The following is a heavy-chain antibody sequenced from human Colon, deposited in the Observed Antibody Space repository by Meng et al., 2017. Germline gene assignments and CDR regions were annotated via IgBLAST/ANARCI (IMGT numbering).Heavy chain of an antibody. V-gene: IGHV3-7*01. CDR3: TRTRVATPGTE. J-gene: IGHJ4*02. D-gene: IGHD6-13*01. CDR2: IKQDGSEM. Sequence: LGGAWGGLVQPGESLSLSCAASGFTFSDYWMTWVRQAPGKGLEWLANIKQDGSEMYYVDSVKGRFTISRDNAKNSLYLQMNRLRGEDTAIYYCTRTRVATPGTEWGQGTLVTVSS. CDR1: GFTFSDYW.